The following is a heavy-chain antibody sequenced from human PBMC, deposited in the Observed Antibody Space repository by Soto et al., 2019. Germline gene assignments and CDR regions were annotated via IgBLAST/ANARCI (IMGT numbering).Heavy chain of an antibody. CDR1: GYTFTSYG. CDR3: ATEIGESYSSSWYNSQYYYGMDV. J-gene: IGHJ6*02. V-gene: IGHV1-18*01. Sequence: QVQLVQSGAEVKKPGASVKVSCKASGYTFTSYGISWVRQAPGQGLEWMGWISAYNGNTIYAQKFQGRVTMTEDTSTDTAYMELSSLRSEDTAVYYCATEIGESYSSSWYNSQYYYGMDVWGQGTTVTVSS. D-gene: IGHD6-13*01. CDR2: ISAYNGNT.